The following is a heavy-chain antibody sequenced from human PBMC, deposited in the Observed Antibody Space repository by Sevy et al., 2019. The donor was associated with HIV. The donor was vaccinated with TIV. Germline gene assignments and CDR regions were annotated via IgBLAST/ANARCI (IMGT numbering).Heavy chain of an antibody. Sequence: ASVKVSCKASGGTFSSYDINWVRQAPGQGLEWVGQIIPIFGTSSYAHNFQGRVTITADESTSTAYMDLSRLRSEDTAVYYCARGGGAVDHGMDVWGQGTTVTVSS. D-gene: IGHD2-21*01. CDR3: ARGGGAVDHGMDV. CDR2: IIPIFGTS. V-gene: IGHV1-69*13. J-gene: IGHJ6*02. CDR1: GGTFSSYD.